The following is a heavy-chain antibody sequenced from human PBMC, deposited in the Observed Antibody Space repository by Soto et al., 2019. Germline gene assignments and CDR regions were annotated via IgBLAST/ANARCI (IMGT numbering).Heavy chain of an antibody. CDR2: ISPGDSDT. CDR1: AYSFTSYW. J-gene: IGHJ4*02. V-gene: IGHV5-51*01. Sequence: PGESLKISCKGSAYSFTSYWIGWVRQMPGKGLEWMAIISPGDSDTRYSPSIHGQVTIPADKSISTAYLQWSSLKASDTAMYYCARQIYDSDTGPNFQYYFDSWGQGTPVTVSS. CDR3: ARQIYDSDTGPNFQYYFDS. D-gene: IGHD3-22*01.